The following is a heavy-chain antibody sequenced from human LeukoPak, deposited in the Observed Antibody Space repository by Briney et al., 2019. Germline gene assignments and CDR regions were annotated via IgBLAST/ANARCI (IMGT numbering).Heavy chain of an antibody. J-gene: IGHJ4*02. V-gene: IGHV1-46*01. Sequence: ASVKVSCKASGYTFTSYYMHWARQAPGQGLEWMGIINPSGGSTSYAQKFQGRVTMTRDTSTTTVYMELSSLRSEDTAVYYCARGCYDILTGYSPPAYYFDYWGQGTLVTVSS. CDR3: ARGCYDILTGYSPPAYYFDY. D-gene: IGHD3-9*01. CDR2: INPSGGST. CDR1: GYTFTSYY.